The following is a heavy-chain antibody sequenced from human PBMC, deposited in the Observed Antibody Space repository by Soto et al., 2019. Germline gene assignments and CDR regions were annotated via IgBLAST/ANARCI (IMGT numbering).Heavy chain of an antibody. CDR1: GFTFSSHA. Sequence: EVQLSESGGGLVQPGGSLRLSCAASGFTFSSHAMTWFRQAPGKGLEWVSSLSADGFYRYYADSVKGRFTISRDTSKNALYLQMSSLRVEGRAMYYWAKVGSHQLLVGGVNWGQGTLVTVSS. J-gene: IGHJ1*01. V-gene: IGHV3-23*01. CDR2: LSADGFYR. D-gene: IGHD6-19*01. CDR3: AKVGSHQLLVGGVN.